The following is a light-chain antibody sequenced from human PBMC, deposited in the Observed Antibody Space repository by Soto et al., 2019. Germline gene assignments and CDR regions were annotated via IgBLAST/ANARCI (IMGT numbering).Light chain of an antibody. CDR2: AAS. CDR1: QGISRW. V-gene: IGKV1-12*01. J-gene: IGKJ3*01. CDR3: QQAYNFPFT. Sequence: DIQMTQSPSSVSASVGDRITITCRASQGISRWLAWYQQKPGRAPKLLIYAASNLQTGVPPRFSGSGSGTDFALTITSLQAEDFATYHCQQAYNFPFTFGPGTKVDI.